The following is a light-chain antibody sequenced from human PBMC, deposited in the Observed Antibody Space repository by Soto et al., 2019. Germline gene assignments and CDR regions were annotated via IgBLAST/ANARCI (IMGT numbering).Light chain of an antibody. V-gene: IGKV1-6*01. CDR1: QGIAKD. Sequence: AIQMTQSPSSLSASVGDRVIITCRAGQGIAKDLGWDQQKPGKAPQLLIFAASSLQNGVPSRFSGSGSGTDFTLTISSLQPEDSATYYCLQDYNCPLTFAGGNKVEIK. CDR2: AAS. CDR3: LQDYNCPLT. J-gene: IGKJ4*01.